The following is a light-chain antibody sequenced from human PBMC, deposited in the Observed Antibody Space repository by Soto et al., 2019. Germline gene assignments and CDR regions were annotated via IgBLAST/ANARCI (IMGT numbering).Light chain of an antibody. Sequence: QSVLTQPPSASGTPGQRVTISCSGSSSNIGYNYVYWYQQLPGTAPKLLIYTNNQRPSGVPDRFSGSKSGTSASLVISGLRSEDEADYYCAAWDGSLSGYVFGTGTKVTVL. J-gene: IGLJ1*01. CDR2: TNN. CDR3: AAWDGSLSGYV. CDR1: SSNIGYNY. V-gene: IGLV1-47*02.